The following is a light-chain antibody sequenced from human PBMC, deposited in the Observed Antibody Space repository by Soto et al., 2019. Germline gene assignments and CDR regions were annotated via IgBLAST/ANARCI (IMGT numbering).Light chain of an antibody. J-gene: IGLJ1*01. Sequence: QSALTQPASVSGSPGQSVTISCTGSSSDVGGYDYVSWYQQHPGKAPKLILYEVNNLPSGVSNHFSGSKSGNTASLIISGLQADYEADYYCSSYSTTSTLVFGSGTKVTVL. CDR3: SSYSTTSTLV. CDR1: SSDVGGYDY. V-gene: IGLV2-14*01. CDR2: EVN.